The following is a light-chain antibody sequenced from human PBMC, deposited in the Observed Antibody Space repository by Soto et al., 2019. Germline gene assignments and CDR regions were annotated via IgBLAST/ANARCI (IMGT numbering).Light chain of an antibody. V-gene: IGKV1-17*03. CDR3: QQYGGSPRT. CDR1: QGISNY. CDR2: GAS. Sequence: DIQMTQSPSAMSASVGDTVTITCRASQGISNYLAWFQQKPGKVPERLIFGASSLQSGVPSRFSGRGYGTEFTLTISSLQPEDFAVYYCQQYGGSPRTFGQGTKVDNK. J-gene: IGKJ1*01.